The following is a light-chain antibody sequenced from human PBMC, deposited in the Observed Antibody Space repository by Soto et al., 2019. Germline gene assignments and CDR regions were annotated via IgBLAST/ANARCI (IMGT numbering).Light chain of an antibody. V-gene: IGKV3-20*01. CDR3: QQYDNSLWT. CDR1: QSISSSY. Sequence: ELVLTQSPGTLSLSPGERATLSCRASQSISSSYLAWYQQKPGQAPRPLIYGASSRPTGIPDRFSGSRSGTDFTLTISRLEPEDFAVYYCQQYDNSLWTFGQGTKVEIK. J-gene: IGKJ1*01. CDR2: GAS.